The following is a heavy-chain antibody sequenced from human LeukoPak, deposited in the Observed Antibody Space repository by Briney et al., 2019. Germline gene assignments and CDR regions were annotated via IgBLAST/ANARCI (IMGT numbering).Heavy chain of an antibody. J-gene: IGHJ4*02. Sequence: PSETLSLTCTVSGGSISSGGFWWPWIRQHPGKGLEWIGYIYYSGSTYYNSSLKSRVTISVDTSKNQFSLKLSSVTAADTAVYYCARGLYGGIDYWGQGTLVTVSS. CDR2: IYYSGST. V-gene: IGHV4-31*03. D-gene: IGHD4-23*01. CDR3: ARGLYGGIDY. CDR1: GGSISSGGFW.